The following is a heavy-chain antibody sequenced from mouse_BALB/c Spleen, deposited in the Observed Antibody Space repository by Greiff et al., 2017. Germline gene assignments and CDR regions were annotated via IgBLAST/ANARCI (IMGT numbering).Heavy chain of an antibody. J-gene: IGHJ1*01. CDR2: ISYSGST. V-gene: IGHV3-2*02. D-gene: IGHD1-1*01. CDR1: GYSITSDYA. Sequence: EVQLQQSGPGLVKPSQSLSLTCTVTGYSITSDYAWNWIRQFPGNKLEWMGYISYSGSTSYNPSLKSRISITRDTSKNQFFLQLNSVTTEDTATYYCARGYYYGSSSYWYFDVWGAGTTVTVSS. CDR3: ARGYYYGSSSYWYFDV.